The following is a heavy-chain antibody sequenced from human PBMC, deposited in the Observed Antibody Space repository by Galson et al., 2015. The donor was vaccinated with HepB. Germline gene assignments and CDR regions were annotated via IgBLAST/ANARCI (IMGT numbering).Heavy chain of an antibody. V-gene: IGHV6-1*01. J-gene: IGHJ4*02. CDR2: TYYRSKWYN. D-gene: IGHD5-12*01. Sequence: CAISGDSVSSNSAAWNWIRQSPSRGLEWLGRTYYRSKWYNDYAVSVKSRITINPDTSKNQFSLQLNSVTPEDTAVYYCARDYGFRRSEIVATILDYWGQGTLVTVSS. CDR3: ARDYGFRRSEIVATILDY. CDR1: GDSVSSNSAA.